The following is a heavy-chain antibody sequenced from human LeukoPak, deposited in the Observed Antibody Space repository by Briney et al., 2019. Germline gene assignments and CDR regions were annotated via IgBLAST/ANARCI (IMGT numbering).Heavy chain of an antibody. CDR2: IIPIFGTA. D-gene: IGHD4-17*01. CDR3: AKTPTHSGDYLFFDS. V-gene: IGHV1-69*01. CDR1: GGTFSSYA. J-gene: IGHJ4*02. Sequence: SVKVSCKASGGTFSSYAISWVRQAPGQGLEWMGGIIPIFGTANYAQKFQGRVTITADESTSTAYMELSSLRSEDTAVYYCAKTPTHSGDYLFFDSWGQGTLVTVSS.